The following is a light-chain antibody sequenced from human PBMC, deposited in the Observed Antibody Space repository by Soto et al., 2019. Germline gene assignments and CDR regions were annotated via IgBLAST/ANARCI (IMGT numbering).Light chain of an antibody. J-gene: IGKJ2*01. Sequence: EIVLTQSPGTLSLSPGERATLSCRASQSVSSNYLAWYQQKPGQTPRLLIYRASSRATGIPDRFSGSGSGTDFTLTISRLEPEDFAVYYCQQYGTSPYTFGQGTKLEIK. CDR1: QSVSSNY. V-gene: IGKV3-20*01. CDR3: QQYGTSPYT. CDR2: RAS.